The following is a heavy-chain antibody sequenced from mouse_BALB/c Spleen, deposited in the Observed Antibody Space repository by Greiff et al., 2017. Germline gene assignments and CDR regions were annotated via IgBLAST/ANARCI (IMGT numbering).Heavy chain of an antibody. CDR2: IHYSGST. CDR3: ARRLTGTGYFDV. J-gene: IGHJ1*01. Sequence: DVKLVESGPDLVKPSQSLSLTCTVTGYSITSGYSWHWIRPFPGNKLEWMGYIHYSGSTNYNPSLKSRISITRDTSKNQFFLQLNSVTTEDTATYYRARRLTGTGYFDVWGAGTTGTVSS. CDR1: GYSITSGYS. V-gene: IGHV3-1*02. D-gene: IGHD4-1*01.